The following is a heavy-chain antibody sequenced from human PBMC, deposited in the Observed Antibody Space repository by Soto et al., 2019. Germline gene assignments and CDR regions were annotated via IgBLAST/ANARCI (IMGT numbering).Heavy chain of an antibody. D-gene: IGHD1-7*01. J-gene: IGHJ3*02. CDR1: GFTFSSYG. V-gene: IGHV3-30*18. Sequence: GGSLRLSCAASGFTFSSYGMHWVRQAPGKGLEWVAVISYDGSNKYYADSVKGRFTISRDNSKNTLYLQMNSLRAEDTAVYYCAKVKRTTSGAFDIWGQGTMVTVSS. CDR3: AKVKRTTSGAFDI. CDR2: ISYDGSNK.